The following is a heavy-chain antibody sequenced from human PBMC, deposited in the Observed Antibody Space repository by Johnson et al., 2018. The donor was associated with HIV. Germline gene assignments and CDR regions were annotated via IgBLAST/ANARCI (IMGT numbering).Heavy chain of an antibody. CDR3: GRDVVTDGSYPPDAFDI. V-gene: IGHV3-7*04. CDR2: INQDGSDK. Sequence: VQLVESGGGLVQPGGSLGLSCAASGFTLSSYGMTWVRQAPGKGLEWVADINQDGSDKGYVDFVKGRFTISRDNARNSLFLQVDSLRAEDTAMYYCGRDVVTDGSYPPDAFDIWGQVTMVTVSS. D-gene: IGHD1-26*01. J-gene: IGHJ3*02. CDR1: GFTLSSYG.